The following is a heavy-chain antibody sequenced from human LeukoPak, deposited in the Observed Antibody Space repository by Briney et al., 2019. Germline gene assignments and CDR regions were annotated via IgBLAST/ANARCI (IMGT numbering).Heavy chain of an antibody. J-gene: IGHJ3*02. V-gene: IGHV3-66*01. Sequence: PGGSLRLSCAASGFTVSSNYMSWVRQAPGKGLEWVSVIYSGGSTYYADSAKGRFTISRDNSKNTLYLQMNSLRAEDTAVYYCAREIGLRLGELSLQAFDIWGQGTMVTVSS. CDR1: GFTVSSNY. CDR3: AREIGLRLGELSLQAFDI. CDR2: IYSGGST. D-gene: IGHD3-16*02.